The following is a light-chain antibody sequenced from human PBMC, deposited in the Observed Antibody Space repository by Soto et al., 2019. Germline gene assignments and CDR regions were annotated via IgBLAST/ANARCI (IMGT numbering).Light chain of an antibody. CDR3: RQYNSYQYT. J-gene: IGKJ2*01. V-gene: IGKV1-5*01. Sequence: DIQMTQSPSTLSASVGDRVTITCRASQSVSHWLAWYQQKPGKAPKALSYDASTLETGVPSSFSGSASGTDFTLTISSLQPEDCATYYCRQYNSYQYTFGQGTTLEMK. CDR2: DAS. CDR1: QSVSHW.